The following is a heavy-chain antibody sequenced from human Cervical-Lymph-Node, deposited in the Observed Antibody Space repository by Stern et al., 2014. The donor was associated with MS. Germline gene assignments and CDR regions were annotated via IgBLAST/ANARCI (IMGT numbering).Heavy chain of an antibody. J-gene: IGHJ4*02. V-gene: IGHV4-39*01. CDR3: ARLSRFDY. CDR2: IYYSGST. Sequence: QVQLQESGPGLVKPSETLSLTCTVSGGSISSSSYYWGWIRQPPGKGLEWIGSIYYSGSTYYNPSLKSRVTISVDTSKNHSSLKRSSVTAADTAVYYCARLSRFDYWGQGTLVTVSS. CDR1: GGSISSSSYY.